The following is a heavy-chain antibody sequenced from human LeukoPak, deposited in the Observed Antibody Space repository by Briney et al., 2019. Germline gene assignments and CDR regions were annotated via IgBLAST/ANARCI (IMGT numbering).Heavy chain of an antibody. CDR1: GYTFTSYD. CDR2: MNPNSGNT. Sequence: ASVKVSCKASGYTFTSYDINWVRQATGQGLEWMGWMNPNSGNTGYAQKFQGRVTMTRNTSISTAYMELSSLRSEDTAVYYCASPLGVVAGVREYYYYYGMGVWGQGTTVTVSS. CDR3: ASPLGVVAGVREYYYYYGMGV. V-gene: IGHV1-8*01. D-gene: IGHD6-19*01. J-gene: IGHJ6*02.